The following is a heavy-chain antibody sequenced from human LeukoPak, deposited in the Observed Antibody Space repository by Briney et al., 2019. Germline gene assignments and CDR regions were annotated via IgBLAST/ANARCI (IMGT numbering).Heavy chain of an antibody. CDR1: GYSFTSYW. CDR2: IYPGDSDT. V-gene: IGHV5-51*01. J-gene: IGHJ4*02. D-gene: IGHD3-10*01. Sequence: GESLKISCKGSGYSFTSYWIGWVRQMPGKGLEWMGIIYPGDSDTRYSPSFQGQVTISADKSISTAYLQWSSLKASDTAMYYCARQIAVDSVRGEFGYWGQGTLVTVSS. CDR3: ARQIAVDSVRGEFGY.